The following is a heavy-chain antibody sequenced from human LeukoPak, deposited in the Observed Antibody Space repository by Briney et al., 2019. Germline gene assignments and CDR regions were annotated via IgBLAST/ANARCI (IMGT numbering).Heavy chain of an antibody. Sequence: PSETLSLTCTVSGGSISSYYWSWIRQPPGKGLEWIGYIYYSGSTNYNPSLKSRVTISVDTSKNQFSLKLSSVTAADTAVYYCARRGGQWLEKRGWYFDYWGQGTLVTVSS. D-gene: IGHD6-19*01. J-gene: IGHJ4*02. CDR1: GGSISSYY. CDR2: IYYSGST. V-gene: IGHV4-59*08. CDR3: ARRGGQWLEKRGWYFDY.